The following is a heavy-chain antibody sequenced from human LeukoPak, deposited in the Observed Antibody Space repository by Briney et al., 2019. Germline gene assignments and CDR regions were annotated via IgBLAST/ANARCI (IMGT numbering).Heavy chain of an antibody. D-gene: IGHD6-13*01. CDR2: IFYSGST. Sequence: PSQTLSLTCSVSGGSISSADYYWGWIRQPPGKGREWIGYIFYSGSTNYNPSLKSRVTISVDTSKNQFSLRLTSVTAADTAVYYCARLKPYSSTSAYYFDYWGQGTLVTVSS. CDR1: GGSISSADYY. J-gene: IGHJ4*02. V-gene: IGHV4-30-4*01. CDR3: ARLKPYSSTSAYYFDY.